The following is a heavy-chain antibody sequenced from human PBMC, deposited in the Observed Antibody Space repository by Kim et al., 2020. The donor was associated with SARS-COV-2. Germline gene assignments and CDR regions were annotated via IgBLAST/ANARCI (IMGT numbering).Heavy chain of an antibody. D-gene: IGHD2-15*01. V-gene: IGHV3-7*01. J-gene: IGHJ4*01. CDR2: INQHGSET. Sequence: GGSLRLSCVASGFTFSTFWMSWVRQAPGKGLEWVANINQHGSETKYVDSVKGRFTIFRDNGKDSVYLQMNNLRAEDRAVYYCARDALAQGWTDGFDYWG. CDR1: GFTFSTFW. CDR3: ARDALAQGWTDGFDY.